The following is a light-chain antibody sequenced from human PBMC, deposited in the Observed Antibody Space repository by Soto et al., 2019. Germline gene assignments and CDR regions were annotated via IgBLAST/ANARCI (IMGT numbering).Light chain of an antibody. V-gene: IGLV2-8*01. CDR1: NSDVGGYNY. CDR3: SSYAGSNNLV. CDR2: EVT. Sequence: QSALTQPPSASGSPGQSVTISCTGANSDVGGYNYVSWCQQHPGKAPKLMIYEVTKRPSGVPDRFSGSKSGNTASLTVSGLQAEDEADYYCSSYAGSNNLVFGGGTKVTVL. J-gene: IGLJ3*02.